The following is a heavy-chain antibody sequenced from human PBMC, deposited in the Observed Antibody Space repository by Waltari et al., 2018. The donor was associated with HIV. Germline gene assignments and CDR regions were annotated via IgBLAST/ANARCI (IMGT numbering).Heavy chain of an antibody. CDR2: INAGNGNT. D-gene: IGHD6-19*01. J-gene: IGHJ4*02. CDR1: GNTFTSYA. V-gene: IGHV1-3*01. CDR3: ARDLAAVAGHDY. Sequence: QVQLVQPGAEVKKPGASVKVSCKASGNTFTSYAMHWVRQAPGQRLEWMGWINAGNGNTKYSQKFQGRVTLTRDTSASTAYMELSSLRSEDTAVYYCARDLAAVAGHDYWGQGTLVTVSS.